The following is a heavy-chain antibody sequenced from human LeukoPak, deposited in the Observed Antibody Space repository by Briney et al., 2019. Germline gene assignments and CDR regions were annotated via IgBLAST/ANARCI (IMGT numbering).Heavy chain of an antibody. V-gene: IGHV3-43*02. CDR2: ISGDGGST. Sequence: PGGSLRLSCAASGFTFEEYAMHWVRHAPGKGLEWVSLISGDGGSTYYADSVKGRFTISRDNSKNSLYLQMNSLRTEDTALYYCAKDTGVVPDRYGMDVWGQGTTVTVSS. CDR1: GFTFEEYA. CDR3: AKDTGVVPDRYGMDV. D-gene: IGHD2-2*01. J-gene: IGHJ6*02.